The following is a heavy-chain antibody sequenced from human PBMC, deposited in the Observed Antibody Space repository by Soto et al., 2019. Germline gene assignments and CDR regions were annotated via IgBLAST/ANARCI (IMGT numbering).Heavy chain of an antibody. V-gene: IGHV1-69*12. CDR2: IIPIFGTA. Sequence: QVQLVQSGAEVMQPGSSVRVSCKASGGTFSSYAISWVRQAPGQGLEWMGGIIPIFGTADYAQKFQGRVKIPADASTTTACMELRSLRSEDTAVYFCARDKDRVRLGGNSYFGMDVWGQGATVTGSS. J-gene: IGHJ6*02. CDR1: GGTFSSYA. CDR3: ARDKDRVRLGGNSYFGMDV. D-gene: IGHD5-12*01.